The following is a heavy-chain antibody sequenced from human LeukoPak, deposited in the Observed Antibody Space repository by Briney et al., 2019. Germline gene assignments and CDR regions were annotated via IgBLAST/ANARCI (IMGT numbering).Heavy chain of an antibody. J-gene: IGHJ4*02. Sequence: LSLTCAVYGGSFSGYYWSWFRQAPGKGLEWVGFIRSKAYGGTTEYAASVKGRFTISRDDSKSIAYLQMNSLKTEDTAVYYCTRDAYFWSGYSVEWGQGTLVTVSS. CDR3: TRDAYFWSGYSVE. D-gene: IGHD3-3*01. CDR2: IRSKAYGGTT. CDR1: GGSFSGYY. V-gene: IGHV3-49*03.